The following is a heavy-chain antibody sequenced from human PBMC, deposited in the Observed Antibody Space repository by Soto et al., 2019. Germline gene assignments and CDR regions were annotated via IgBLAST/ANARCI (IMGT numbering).Heavy chain of an antibody. J-gene: IGHJ6*02. CDR2: IYYSGST. CDR1: GGSISSYY. CDR3: ARTTTIGHYYGMDV. V-gene: IGHV4-59*01. D-gene: IGHD4-4*01. Sequence: RSLTCTVSGGSISSYYWSWIRQPPGKGLEWIGYIYYSGSTNYNPSLKSRVTISVDTSKNQFSLKLSSVTAADTAVYYCARTTTIGHYYGMDVWGQGTTVTVSS.